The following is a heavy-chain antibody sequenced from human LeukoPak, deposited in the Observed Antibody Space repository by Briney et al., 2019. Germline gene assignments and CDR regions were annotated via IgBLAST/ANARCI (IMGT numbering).Heavy chain of an antibody. CDR3: ATDRVYRSSGRSWGFFDY. CDR1: VYSLSDLS. V-gene: IGHV1-24*01. D-gene: IGHD6-19*01. Sequence: GASVKVSCKISVYSLSDLSIHWVREAPGEGLEWRADFDSENNKRVYSQKFQGRGTITEDTSADTAYMELTSLRSEDTAVYFCATDRVYRSSGRSWGFFDYWGQGTLVIVSS. CDR2: FDSENNKR. J-gene: IGHJ4*02.